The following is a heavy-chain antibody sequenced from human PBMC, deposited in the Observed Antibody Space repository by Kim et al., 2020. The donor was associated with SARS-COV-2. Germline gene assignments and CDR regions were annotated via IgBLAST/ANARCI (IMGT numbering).Heavy chain of an antibody. J-gene: IGHJ3*02. CDR2: IYYSGST. V-gene: IGHV4-59*01. CDR1: GGSISSYY. Sequence: SETLSLTCTVSGGSISSYYWSWIRQPPGKGLEWIGYIYYSGSTNYNPSLKSRVTISVDTSKNQFSLKLSSVTAADTAVYYCARDSRSPPYYYDSSGYYLDAFDIWGQGTMVTVSS. CDR3: ARDSRSPPYYYDSSGYYLDAFDI. D-gene: IGHD3-22*01.